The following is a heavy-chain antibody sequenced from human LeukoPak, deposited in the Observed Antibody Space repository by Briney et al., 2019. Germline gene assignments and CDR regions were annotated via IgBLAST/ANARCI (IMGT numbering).Heavy chain of an antibody. J-gene: IGHJ4*02. CDR2: ISAYNGNT. Sequence: ASVKVSCKASGYTFTSYGISWVRQAPGQGLEWMGWISAYNGNTNYAQKLQGRVTMTTDTSTSTAYMELRSLRSDDTAVYYCARYAIEDGSYYTHYWGQGTLVTVSS. CDR3: ARYAIEDGSYYTHY. V-gene: IGHV1-18*01. D-gene: IGHD1-26*01. CDR1: GYTFTSYG.